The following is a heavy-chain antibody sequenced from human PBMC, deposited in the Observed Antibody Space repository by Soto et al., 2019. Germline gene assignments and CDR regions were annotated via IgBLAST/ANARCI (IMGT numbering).Heavy chain of an antibody. CDR1: GGSISSSSYY. J-gene: IGHJ4*02. Sequence: SETLSLTCTVSGGSISSSSYYWGWIRQPPGKGLEWIGSIYYSGSTYYSPSLKSRVTISVDTSKNQFSLKLSSVTAADTAVYYCARGNVVAIDYWGQGTLVTVSS. CDR3: ARGNVVAIDY. D-gene: IGHD2-21*01. V-gene: IGHV4-39*07. CDR2: IYYSGST.